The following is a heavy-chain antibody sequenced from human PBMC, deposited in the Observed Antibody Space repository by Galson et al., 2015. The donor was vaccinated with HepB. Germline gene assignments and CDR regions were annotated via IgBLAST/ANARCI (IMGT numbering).Heavy chain of an antibody. V-gene: IGHV5-51*01. CDR3: ARATGYYDSSGYSYNWFDP. D-gene: IGHD3-22*01. CDR1: GYSFTSYW. J-gene: IGHJ5*02. CDR2: IYPGDSDT. Sequence: QSGAEVKKPGESLKISCKGSGYSFTSYWIGWVRQMPGKGLEWMGIIYPGDSDTRYSPSFQGQVTISADKSISTAYLQWSSLKASDTAMYYCARATGYYDSSGYSYNWFDPWGQGTLVTVSS.